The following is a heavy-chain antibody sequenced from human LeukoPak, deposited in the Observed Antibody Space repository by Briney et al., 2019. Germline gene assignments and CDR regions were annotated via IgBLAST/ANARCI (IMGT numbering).Heavy chain of an antibody. Sequence: GGSLRLSCAASGFTFSSYSMNWVRQAPGKGLEWVSSISSSSSYIYYADSVKGRFTISRDNAKNSLYLQMTSLRAEDTGVYYCARDSRGYSYGPNTDYWGQGTLVTVSS. CDR1: GFTFSSYS. V-gene: IGHV3-21*01. D-gene: IGHD5-18*01. CDR3: ARDSRGYSYGPNTDY. J-gene: IGHJ4*02. CDR2: ISSSSSYI.